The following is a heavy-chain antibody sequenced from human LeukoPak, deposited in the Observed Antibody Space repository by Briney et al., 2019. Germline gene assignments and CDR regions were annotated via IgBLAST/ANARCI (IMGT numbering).Heavy chain of an antibody. CDR1: GYTFTSYG. J-gene: IGHJ3*02. D-gene: IGHD6-19*01. CDR2: IIPILGIA. CDR3: ASDSSGWYHDAFDI. Sequence: ASVKVSCKASGYTFTSYGISWVRQAPGQGLEWMGRIIPILGIANYAQKFQGRVTITADKSTSTAYMELSSLRSEDTAVYYCASDSSGWYHDAFDIWGQGTMVTVSS. V-gene: IGHV1-69*04.